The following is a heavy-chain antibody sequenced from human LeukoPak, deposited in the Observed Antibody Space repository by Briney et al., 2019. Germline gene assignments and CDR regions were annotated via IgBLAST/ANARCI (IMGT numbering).Heavy chain of an antibody. CDR1: GYTFTGHY. Sequence: GASVKVSCKASGYTFTGHYMHWVRQAPGQGLEWMGWINPNSGGTTYAQKFQDRVTMARDTSISTAYMELGRLRSDDTAVYYCAGAVVAVAGSFDYWGQGTLVTVSS. V-gene: IGHV1-2*02. CDR3: AGAVVAVAGSFDY. J-gene: IGHJ4*02. CDR2: INPNSGGT. D-gene: IGHD6-13*01.